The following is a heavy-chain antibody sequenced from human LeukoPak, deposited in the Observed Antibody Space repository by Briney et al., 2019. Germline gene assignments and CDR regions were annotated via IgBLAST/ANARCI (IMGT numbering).Heavy chain of an antibody. Sequence: SETLSLTCTVSGGSVSSYYWSWIRQPPGKGLEWIGYIYYSGSTNYNPSLKSRVTISVDTSKNQVSLKLSSVTAADTAVYYCARESRGYSGYDYMGLDYWGQGALVTVSS. V-gene: IGHV4-59*02. CDR2: IYYSGST. CDR1: GGSVSSYY. CDR3: ARESRGYSGYDYMGLDY. D-gene: IGHD5-12*01. J-gene: IGHJ4*02.